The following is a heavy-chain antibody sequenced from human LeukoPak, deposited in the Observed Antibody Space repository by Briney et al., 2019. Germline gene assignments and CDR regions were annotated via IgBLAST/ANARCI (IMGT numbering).Heavy chain of an antibody. Sequence: SETLSLTCAVYGGSFSGYYWSWIRQPPGKGLEWIGYINYSGSTNYNPSLKSRVTISVDTSKNQYSLKLRSVTAADTAVYYCVRGHMIVGPWGQGTLVTVSS. J-gene: IGHJ5*02. D-gene: IGHD3-22*01. CDR2: INYSGST. CDR3: VRGHMIVGP. CDR1: GGSFSGYY. V-gene: IGHV4-59*01.